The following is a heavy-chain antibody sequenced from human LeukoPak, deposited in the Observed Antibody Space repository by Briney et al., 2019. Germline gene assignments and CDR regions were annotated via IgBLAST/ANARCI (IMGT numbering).Heavy chain of an antibody. CDR2: NYYSGST. J-gene: IGHJ6*03. V-gene: IGHV4-59*01. CDR1: GGSISNYY. D-gene: IGHD3-10*01. Sequence: PSETLSLTCTVSGGSISNYYWSWIRQPPGKGLEWIGYNYYSGSTNYNPSLKSRVTISVDTSKNQFSLNLSSVTAADTAVYYCARWKDGSGSYYLYYMDVWGRGTTVTVSS. CDR3: ARWKDGSGSYYLYYMDV.